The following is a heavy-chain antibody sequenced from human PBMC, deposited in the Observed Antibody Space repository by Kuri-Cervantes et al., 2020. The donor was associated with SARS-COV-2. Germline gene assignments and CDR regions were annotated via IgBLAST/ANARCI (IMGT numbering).Heavy chain of an antibody. CDR2: IYCSGST. CDR3: ARALGTTGDY. V-gene: IGHV4-59*01. Sequence: GSLRLSCTVSGGSISSYYWSWIRQPPGKGLEWIGYIYCSGSTNYNPSLKSRVTISVDTSKNQFSLKLSSVTAADTAVYYCARALGTTGDYWGQGTLVTVSS. J-gene: IGHJ4*02. D-gene: IGHD1-1*01. CDR1: GGSISSYY.